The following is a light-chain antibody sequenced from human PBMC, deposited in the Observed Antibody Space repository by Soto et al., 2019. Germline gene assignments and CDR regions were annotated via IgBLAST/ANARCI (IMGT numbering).Light chain of an antibody. CDR3: QQYNDWPPYT. CDR2: DAS. CDR1: QSVSSK. J-gene: IGKJ2*01. Sequence: EIVMTQSPTTLSVFPGERATLSCRASQSVSSKLAWYQQKPGQPPRLLIFDASARASGVPARFSGSGSGTEFILTISGLQSEDFAVSYCQQYNDWPPYTFGQGTKLEMK. V-gene: IGKV3-15*01.